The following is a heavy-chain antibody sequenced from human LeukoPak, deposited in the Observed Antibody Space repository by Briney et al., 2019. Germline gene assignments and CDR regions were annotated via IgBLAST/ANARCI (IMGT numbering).Heavy chain of an antibody. CDR3: VRDFRSADY. CDR2: ICPDGTVT. Sequence: GGSLRLSCAAPGFTFCTYCMHWVRQAPGQGPMWVSRICPDGTVTNYADSVKARFIVSRDNARNTVYLQINSLRVEDTAVYYCVRDFRSADYWGQGTLVTVSS. J-gene: IGHJ4*02. V-gene: IGHV3-74*01. CDR1: GFTFCTYC.